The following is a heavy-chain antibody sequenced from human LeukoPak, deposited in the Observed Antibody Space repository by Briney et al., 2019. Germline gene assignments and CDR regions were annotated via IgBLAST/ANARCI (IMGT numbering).Heavy chain of an antibody. CDR3: AREGAINGSSSTSAARYYYYYMDV. CDR2: ISFDGSTK. J-gene: IGHJ6*03. Sequence: GGSLRLSCAASGFTFNSYAMHWVRQAPGKGLEWVAVISFDGSTKYYADSVKGRFTISRDNSKNTLYLQMNSLRAEDTAVYYCAREGAINGSSSTSAARYYYYYMDVWGKGTTVTVSS. V-gene: IGHV3-30-3*01. CDR1: GFTFNSYA. D-gene: IGHD6-6*01.